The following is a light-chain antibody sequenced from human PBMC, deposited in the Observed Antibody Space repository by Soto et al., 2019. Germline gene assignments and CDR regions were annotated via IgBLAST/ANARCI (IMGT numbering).Light chain of an antibody. Sequence: QSVLTQPPSVSASPGQKGRVSWSGISAKIGGNSVSWYQQLPGTAPKLLIYDDNKRPSGIPDRFSGSKSGTSATLGITGFQTGDEADYYCGSWDSSLSAYVFGTGTKVTVL. V-gene: IGLV1-51*01. CDR1: SAKIGGNS. CDR3: GSWDSSLSAYV. CDR2: DDN. J-gene: IGLJ1*01.